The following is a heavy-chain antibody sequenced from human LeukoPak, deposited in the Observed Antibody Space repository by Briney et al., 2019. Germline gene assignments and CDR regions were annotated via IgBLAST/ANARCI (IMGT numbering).Heavy chain of an antibody. V-gene: IGHV3-7*01. D-gene: IGHD4-17*01. CDR3: ARLGARQMLEY. CDR1: EFTFSSYW. CDR2: IKQDGGQI. J-gene: IGHJ4*02. Sequence: GGSLRLSCAASEFTFSSYWMSWVRKAPGKGLEWVANIKQDGGQIYYLESVKGRFTVSRDNAKNSLYLQMNSLGAEDTAVYYCARLGARQMLEYWGQGTLVTVSS.